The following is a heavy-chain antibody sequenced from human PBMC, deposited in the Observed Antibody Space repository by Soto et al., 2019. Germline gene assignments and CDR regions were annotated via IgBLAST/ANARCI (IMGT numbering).Heavy chain of an antibody. CDR2: INPNSGAT. Sequence: GASVKVSCKDSGFTFTGHYIHWVRQAPGQGLEWMGWINPNSGATKYAQKFQGRVTLSRDTSISTAYMELSGLRSDDTAVYYCARGGGTILAPLPWGQGTLVTVSS. D-gene: IGHD3-3*01. CDR1: GFTFTGHY. V-gene: IGHV1-2*02. CDR3: ARGGGTILAPLP. J-gene: IGHJ4*02.